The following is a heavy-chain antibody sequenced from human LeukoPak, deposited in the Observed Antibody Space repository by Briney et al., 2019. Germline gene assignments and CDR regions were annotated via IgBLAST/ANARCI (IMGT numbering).Heavy chain of an antibody. V-gene: IGHV3-21*01. CDR1: GFTFSSYS. Sequence: NPGGSLRLSCAASGFTFSSYSMNWVRQAPGKGLEWVSSISSSSSYIYYADSVKGRFTISRDNAKNSLYLDMNSLRAEDTDVYYCARVPRFVVVPAATGAWFDPWGQGTLVTVSS. D-gene: IGHD2-2*01. J-gene: IGHJ5*02. CDR3: ARVPRFVVVPAATGAWFDP. CDR2: ISSSSSYI.